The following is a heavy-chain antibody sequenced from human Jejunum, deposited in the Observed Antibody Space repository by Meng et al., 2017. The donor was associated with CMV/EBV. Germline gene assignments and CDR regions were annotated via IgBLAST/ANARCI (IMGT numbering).Heavy chain of an antibody. Sequence: QVQLQVSGPGLVKPSQTPSLTCGVSGDFISSGDSYWSWIRQPPGKGLEWIGYIYESGSTSYNPSLESRVTISVDTSKNQFSLKVMSVTAADTAVYYCAREGTNSYYFDYWGQGTLVTVSS. CDR2: IYESGST. D-gene: IGHD2-2*01. CDR3: AREGTNSYYFDY. V-gene: IGHV4-30-4*01. J-gene: IGHJ4*02. CDR1: GDFISSGDSY.